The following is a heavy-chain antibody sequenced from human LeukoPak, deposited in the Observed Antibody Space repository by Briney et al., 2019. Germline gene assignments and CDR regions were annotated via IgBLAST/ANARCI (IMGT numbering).Heavy chain of an antibody. J-gene: IGHJ3*02. CDR3: AEARGYSYGPPGDAFVI. Sequence: SVKVSCKASGGTFSSYAISWVRQAPGQGLEWMGRIIPIFGTANYAQNFQARVTITTDESTSTAYMALSSLRCEDTAVYCLAEARGYSYGPPGDAFVISGQRTMVTVSS. CDR1: GGTFSSYA. V-gene: IGHV1-69*05. D-gene: IGHD5-18*01. CDR2: IIPIFGTA.